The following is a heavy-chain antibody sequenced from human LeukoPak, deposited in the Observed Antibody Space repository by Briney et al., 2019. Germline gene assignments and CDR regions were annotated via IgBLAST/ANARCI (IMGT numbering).Heavy chain of an antibody. CDR1: GFMFTSYW. V-gene: IGHV3-7*01. D-gene: IGHD6-13*01. CDR3: ARSAAAGFSYYSYYLDV. J-gene: IGHJ6*03. CDR2: IKQDGGDK. Sequence: GGSLRLSCAASGFMFTSYWMSWVRQAPGKGLEWVANIKQDGGDKYYVDSVKGRFTISRDNAKNSLYLQMNSLRAEDTAVYYCARSAAAGFSYYSYYLDVWGKGTTVTIFS.